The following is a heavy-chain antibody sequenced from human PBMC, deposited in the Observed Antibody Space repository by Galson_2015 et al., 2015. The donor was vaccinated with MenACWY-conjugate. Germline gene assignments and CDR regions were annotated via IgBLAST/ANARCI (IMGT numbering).Heavy chain of an antibody. D-gene: IGHD5-12*01. Sequence: SVKVSCKASGYTLTSYYIHWVRRAPGQGFEWMGLINPSDPSTAYAPKFQGRVTMTRDTSTNTVFMELSSLISEDTAIYYCARGGIYHAFDMWGQGTMVTVSS. J-gene: IGHJ3*02. CDR3: ARGGIYHAFDM. CDR2: INPSDPST. V-gene: IGHV1-46*01. CDR1: GYTLTSYY.